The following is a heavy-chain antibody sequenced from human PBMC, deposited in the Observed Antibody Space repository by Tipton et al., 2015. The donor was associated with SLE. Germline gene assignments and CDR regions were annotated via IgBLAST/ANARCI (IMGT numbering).Heavy chain of an antibody. D-gene: IGHD6-19*01. Sequence: SLRLSCAASGFTFSSYEMNWVRQAPGKGLEWVSYISSSSSYTNYADSVKGRFTISRDNAKNSLYLQMNSLRAEDTAVYYCARDKAVAGTGDYWGQGTLVTVSS. V-gene: IGHV3-48*03. CDR3: ARDKAVAGTGDY. J-gene: IGHJ4*02. CDR2: ISSSSSYT. CDR1: GFTFSSYE.